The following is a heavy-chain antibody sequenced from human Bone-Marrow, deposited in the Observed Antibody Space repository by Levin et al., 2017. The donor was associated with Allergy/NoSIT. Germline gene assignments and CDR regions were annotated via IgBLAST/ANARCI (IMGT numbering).Heavy chain of an antibody. Sequence: LSLTCVTSGFTFSRSSINWVRQAPGKGLEWISYISSTGSSIYYADSVKGRFSISRDNAENSLYLQMNSLTAEDTAVYYCATFTSGYYSHFDHWGQGALVTVSS. CDR1: GFTFSRSS. V-gene: IGHV3-48*01. CDR3: ATFTSGYYSHFDH. J-gene: IGHJ4*02. CDR2: ISSTGSSI. D-gene: IGHD3-22*01.